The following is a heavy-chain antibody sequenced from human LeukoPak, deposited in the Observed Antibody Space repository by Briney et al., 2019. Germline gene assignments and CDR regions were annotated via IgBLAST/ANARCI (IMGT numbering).Heavy chain of an antibody. CDR1: GYTFTDYY. Sequence: AASVKVSCKASGYTFTDYYIHWVRQAPGQGLEWMGRINPTSGGTTSAQKFRGRVTMTRDTSINTAYMELSGLRSDDTAVFYCARSSTTYYYFDFWGQGALVTVSS. V-gene: IGHV1-2*06. CDR3: ARSSTTYYYFDF. CDR2: INPTSGGT. D-gene: IGHD2-2*01. J-gene: IGHJ4*02.